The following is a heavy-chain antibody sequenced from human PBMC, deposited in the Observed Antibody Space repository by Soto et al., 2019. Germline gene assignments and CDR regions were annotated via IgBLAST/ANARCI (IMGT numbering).Heavy chain of an antibody. CDR2: IWYDGSNT. CDR1: GFIFSSFG. D-gene: IGHD7-27*01. J-gene: IGHJ4*02. CDR3: VRDLLGSGGHFDY. V-gene: IGHV3-33*01. Sequence: PVGSVRLSCAASGFIFSSFGMHWVRQAPGKGLEWVAHIWYDGSNTYYADSVKGRFTISRDNSRNTLYLQMNSLRAEDTAVYHCVRDLLGSGGHFDYWGQGTPVTVSS.